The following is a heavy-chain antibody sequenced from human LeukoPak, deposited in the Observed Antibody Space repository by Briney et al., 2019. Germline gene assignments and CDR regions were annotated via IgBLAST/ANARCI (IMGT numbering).Heavy chain of an antibody. J-gene: IGHJ4*02. CDR3: AKDSRGGYYDSSGYILAY. Sequence: PGGSLRLSCAASGFTFSSYAMSWVRQAPGKGLEWVSAISGSGGSTYYADSVKGRFTISRDNSKNTLYPQMNSLRAEDTAVYYCAKDSRGGYYDSSGYILAYWGQGTLVTVSS. V-gene: IGHV3-23*01. CDR1: GFTFSSYA. D-gene: IGHD3-22*01. CDR2: ISGSGGST.